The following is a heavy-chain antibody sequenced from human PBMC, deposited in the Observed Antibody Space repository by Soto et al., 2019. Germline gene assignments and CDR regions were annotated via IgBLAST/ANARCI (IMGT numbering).Heavy chain of an antibody. Sequence: GGSLRLSCAASGFTFSSYGMHWVRQAPGKGLEWVAVISYDGSNKYYADSVKGRFTISRDNSKNTLYLQMNSLRAEDTAVYYCAKDRALGYYYYGMDVWGQGTTVTVSS. CDR3: AKDRALGYYYYGMDV. V-gene: IGHV3-30*18. CDR1: GFTFSSYG. CDR2: ISYDGSNK. J-gene: IGHJ6*02.